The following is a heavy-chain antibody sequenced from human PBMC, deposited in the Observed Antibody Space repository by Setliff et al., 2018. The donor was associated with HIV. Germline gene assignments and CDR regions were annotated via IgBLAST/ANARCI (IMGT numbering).Heavy chain of an antibody. V-gene: IGHV4-34*12. J-gene: IGHJ4*02. CDR3: ARRSGYAEDY. Sequence: SETLSLTCAVSGGSFSGYYWNWNRQPPGKGLEWIGEIIHSGGTNYNPSLNIRVTISVDTSKNQFPLKLRAVTAADTAVYDCARRSGYAEDYWGQGTLVTVSS. D-gene: IGHD5-12*01. CDR1: GGSFSGYY. CDR2: IIHSGGT.